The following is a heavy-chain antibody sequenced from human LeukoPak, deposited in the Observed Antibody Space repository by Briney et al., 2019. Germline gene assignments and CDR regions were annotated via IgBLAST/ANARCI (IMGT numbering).Heavy chain of an antibody. CDR1: GYSFTGYY. CDR3: ARVGSSGWFDAFDI. Sequence: GASVKVSCTASGYSFTGYYIHWERQAPGHGLEWMGIINPSGGSTSYAQKFQGRVTMTRDMSTSTVYMELSSLRSEDTAVYYCARVGSSGWFDAFDIWGQGTMVTVSS. J-gene: IGHJ3*02. CDR2: INPSGGST. V-gene: IGHV1-46*01. D-gene: IGHD6-19*01.